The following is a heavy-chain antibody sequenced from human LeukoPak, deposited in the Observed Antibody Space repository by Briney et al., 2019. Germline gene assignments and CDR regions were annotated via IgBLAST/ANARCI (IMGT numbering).Heavy chain of an antibody. V-gene: IGHV3-21*01. CDR2: ISSSSSYI. D-gene: IGHD5-18*01. J-gene: IGHJ4*02. CDR1: GFTFSSYS. CDR3: ARGVLSGWAAMAFDY. Sequence: SLRLFCAASGFTFSSYSMNWVRQAPGKGLEWVSSISSSSSYIYYADSVKGRFTISRDNAKHSLYLQMNSMRAEDTAVYYCARGVLSGWAAMAFDYWGQGTLVTVSS.